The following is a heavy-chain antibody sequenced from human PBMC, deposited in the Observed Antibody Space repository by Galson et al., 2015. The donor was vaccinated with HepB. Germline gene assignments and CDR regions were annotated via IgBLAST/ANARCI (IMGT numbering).Heavy chain of an antibody. CDR3: AKSVGELPDVYDI. J-gene: IGHJ3*02. CDR1: GFTFSSYA. CDR2: ISGSDGRT. D-gene: IGHD1-26*01. V-gene: IGHV3-23*01. Sequence: SLRLSCAASGFTFSSYAMSWVRQAPGKGLEWVSAISGSDGRTSYADSVKGRFTISRDNSKNTLYLQMNSLRAEDTAVYYCAKSVGELPDVYDIWGQGTMVTVSS.